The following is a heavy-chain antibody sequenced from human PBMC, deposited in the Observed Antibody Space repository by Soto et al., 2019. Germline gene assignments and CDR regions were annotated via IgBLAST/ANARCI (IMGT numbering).Heavy chain of an antibody. J-gene: IGHJ4*02. V-gene: IGHV3-23*01. CDR3: VKDNNWDDPG. D-gene: IGHD1-1*01. Sequence: EVQLLESGGALVQPGESLRLSCVASGFIFSTNGMTWVRQAPGKGLEWVSIIDGDGGTATYYADSVKGRFTVSRDNSKNTLYLQMNNLRVEDTAIYYCVKDNNWDDPGWGQGTLVTVSS. CDR2: IDGDGGTAT. CDR1: GFIFSTNG.